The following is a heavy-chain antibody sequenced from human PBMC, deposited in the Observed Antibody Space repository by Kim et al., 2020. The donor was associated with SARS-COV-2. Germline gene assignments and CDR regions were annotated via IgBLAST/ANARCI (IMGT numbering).Heavy chain of an antibody. CDR2: IKQDGSET. CDR1: GFTFTTYS. J-gene: IGHJ4*02. Sequence: GGSLRLSCAASGFTFTTYSMTWVRQAPGKGLEWVANIKQDGSETYYVDSVKGRFTISRDNAKNSLYLQMNSLRAEDTAVFYCARGRLPGYWGQGTLVTV. CDR3: ARGRLPGY. D-gene: IGHD4-17*01. V-gene: IGHV3-7*03.